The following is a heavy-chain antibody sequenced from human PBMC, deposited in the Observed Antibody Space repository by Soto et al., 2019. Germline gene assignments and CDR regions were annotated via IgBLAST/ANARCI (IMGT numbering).Heavy chain of an antibody. V-gene: IGHV3-23*01. J-gene: IGHJ6*02. CDR1: GFTFSSYA. D-gene: IGHD3-22*01. CDR3: AKDPYYYDTSEMDV. CDR2: IGGSGGST. Sequence: EVQLLESGGNLVQPGGSLRLSCAASGFTFSSYAMSWVSQAPGKGLEWVSAIGGSGGSTYYADSVKGRFTISRDNSKNSLFLQMNSLRAEDTAVYYCAKDPYYYDTSEMDVCGQGTTVTVSS.